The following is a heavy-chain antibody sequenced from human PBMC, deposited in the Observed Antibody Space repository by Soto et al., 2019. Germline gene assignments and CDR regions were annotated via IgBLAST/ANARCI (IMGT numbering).Heavy chain of an antibody. CDR3: ARFAYPAAGFYYFDY. Sequence: SETLSLTCTVSGGSISNTNWWSWVRQPPGKGLEWIGEIFHSGITNYNPSLKSRLTISVDKSKNQFSLKLASVTAADTAVYYCARFAYPAAGFYYFDYWGQGTLVTVSS. J-gene: IGHJ4*02. D-gene: IGHD6-13*01. V-gene: IGHV4-4*02. CDR1: GGSISNTNW. CDR2: IFHSGIT.